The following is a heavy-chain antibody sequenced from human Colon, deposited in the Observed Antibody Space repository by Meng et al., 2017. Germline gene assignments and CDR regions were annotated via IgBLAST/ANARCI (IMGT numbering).Heavy chain of an antibody. V-gene: IGHV4-34*01. D-gene: IGHD3-10*01. CDR2: INHSGST. CDR1: GGSFSGYY. CDR3: ARSAYYGSGSYRGPSV. J-gene: IGHJ4*02. Sequence: SETLSLTCAVYGGSFSGYYWSWIRQPPGKGLEWIGEINHSGSTNYNPSLKSRVTISVDTSKNQFSLELSSVTAADTAVYYCARSAYYGSGSYRGPSVWVQGTLVTVSS.